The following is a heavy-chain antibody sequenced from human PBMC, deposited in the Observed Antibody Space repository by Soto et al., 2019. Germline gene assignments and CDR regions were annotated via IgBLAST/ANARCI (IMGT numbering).Heavy chain of an antibody. Sequence: GGSLRLSCAASGFTFSSYGMHWVRQAPGKGLEWVAVISYDGSNKYYADSVKGRFTISRDNSKNTLYLQMNSLRAADTSVYYCAKPSTVVTPADAFDIWGQGTMVTVSS. V-gene: IGHV3-30*18. CDR2: ISYDGSNK. CDR1: GFTFSSYG. D-gene: IGHD2-21*02. CDR3: AKPSTVVTPADAFDI. J-gene: IGHJ3*02.